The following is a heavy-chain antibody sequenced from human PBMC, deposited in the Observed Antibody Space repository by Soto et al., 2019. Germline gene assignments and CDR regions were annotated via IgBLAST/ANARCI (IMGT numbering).Heavy chain of an antibody. D-gene: IGHD3-22*01. CDR1: VVSISSYY. CDR3: AAGEYYHSSGYYR. Sequence: PSETLSLTCTVSVVSISSYYWSCIRHPAGKGLEWIGRIYTSGSTNYNPSLKSRVTMSVDTSKNQFSLKLSSVTAADTAVYYCAAGEYYHSSGYYRWGQGTPVPVSS. J-gene: IGHJ4*02. CDR2: IYTSGST. V-gene: IGHV4-4*07.